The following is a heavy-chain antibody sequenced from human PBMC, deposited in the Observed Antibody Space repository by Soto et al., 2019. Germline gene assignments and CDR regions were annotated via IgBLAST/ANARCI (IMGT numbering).Heavy chain of an antibody. J-gene: IGHJ4*02. CDR1: GFSLSTSGVG. D-gene: IGHD3-3*01. CDR3: AHTTNYDFWSGYSSGLDY. V-gene: IGHV2-5*02. CDR2: IYWDDDK. Sequence: SGPTLVNPTQTLTLTCTFSGFSLSTSGVGVGWIRQPPGKALEWLALIYWDDDKRYSPSLKSRLTITKDTSKNQVVLTMTNMDPVDTATYYCAHTTNYDFWSGYSSGLDYWGQGTLVTVSS.